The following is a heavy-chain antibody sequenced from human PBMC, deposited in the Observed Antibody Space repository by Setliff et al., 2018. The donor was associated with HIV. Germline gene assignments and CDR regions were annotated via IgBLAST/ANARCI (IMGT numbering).Heavy chain of an antibody. D-gene: IGHD6-13*01. CDR1: GFTFSSYS. CDR3: ARSRAAGFDY. V-gene: IGHV3-48*01. J-gene: IGHJ4*02. CDR2: ISSSSSTI. Sequence: GGSLRLSCAASGFTFSSYSMNWVRQAPGKGLGWVSYISSSSSTIYYADSVKGRFTISRDNAKNSLYLQMNSLRAEDTAVYYCARSRAAGFDYWGQGTLVTVSS.